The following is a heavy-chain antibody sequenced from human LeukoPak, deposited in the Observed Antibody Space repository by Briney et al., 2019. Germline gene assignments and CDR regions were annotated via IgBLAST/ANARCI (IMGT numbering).Heavy chain of an antibody. CDR3: AKDQVDTAMVSDYYYMDV. V-gene: IGHV3-30*04. J-gene: IGHJ6*03. CDR2: ISYDGSNK. D-gene: IGHD5-18*01. Sequence: PGRSLRLSCAASGFTFSSYAMHWVRQAPGKGLEWVAVISYDGSNKYYADSVKGRFTISRDNSKNTLYLQMNSLRAEDTAVYYCAKDQVDTAMVSDYYYMDVWGKGTTVTVSS. CDR1: GFTFSSYA.